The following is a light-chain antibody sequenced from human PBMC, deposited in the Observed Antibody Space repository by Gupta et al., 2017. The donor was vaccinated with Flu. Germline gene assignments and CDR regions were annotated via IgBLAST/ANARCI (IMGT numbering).Light chain of an antibody. CDR2: DAS. Sequence: EIVLTQSPATLSLSPGETATISCMASPSVSSQLAWYQKKPVHAPRLVIYDASNSASGFPARFSDGGYGTKFTLTISSRDPEDFAVYYCRHLSNWPWTLGQGTKVEIK. J-gene: IGKJ1*01. CDR3: RHLSNWPWT. V-gene: IGKV3-11*01. CDR1: PSVSSQ.